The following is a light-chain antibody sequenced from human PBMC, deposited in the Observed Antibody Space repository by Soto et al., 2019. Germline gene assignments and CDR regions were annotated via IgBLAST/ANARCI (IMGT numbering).Light chain of an antibody. CDR1: QSISIY. V-gene: IGKV1-39*01. CDR3: QQTYTTPEIT. J-gene: IGKJ5*01. Sequence: DIQTTPSPSSLSASVGARVPITCRASQSISIYLKWYQLKPGKAPNLLMYGAWYLKSGVPTRFSGSGSGTDFTLTISSLQPEDFAIYYCQQTYTTPEITFGQGTRLEIK. CDR2: GAW.